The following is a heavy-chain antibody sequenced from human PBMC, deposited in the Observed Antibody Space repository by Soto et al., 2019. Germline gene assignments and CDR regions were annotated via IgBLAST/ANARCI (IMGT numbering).Heavy chain of an antibody. CDR2: IKQDGSEK. CDR1: GFTFSSYW. CDR3: ARDWSVPNIYDSSGYSTLLDN. Sequence: EVQLVESGGDLVQPGGSLRLSCAASGFTFSSYWMSWVRQAPGKGLEWVANIKQDGSEKYYVDSVKGRFTISRDNYKKSLYRQMNSLRGEDTAVYYCARDWSVPNIYDSSGYSTLLDNWGQGGLVTVSS. D-gene: IGHD3-22*01. V-gene: IGHV3-7*04. J-gene: IGHJ4*02.